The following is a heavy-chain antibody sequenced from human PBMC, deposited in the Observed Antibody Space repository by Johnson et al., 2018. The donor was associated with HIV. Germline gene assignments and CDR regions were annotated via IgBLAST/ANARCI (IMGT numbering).Heavy chain of an antibody. V-gene: IGHV3-72*01. CDR1: GFSFSDPF. Sequence: VQLVESGGGLVQPGGSLRLSCVGSGFSFSDPFMDWVRQAPGKGLEWVGRIRNKPSSYSTEYAASVKGRFTVSRDDSKNSVYLQMSSLKTEDTAVYYCTRDRDGVGVSWGQGTMVTVSS. D-gene: IGHD3-10*01. CDR2: IRNKPSSYST. CDR3: TRDRDGVGVS. J-gene: IGHJ3*01.